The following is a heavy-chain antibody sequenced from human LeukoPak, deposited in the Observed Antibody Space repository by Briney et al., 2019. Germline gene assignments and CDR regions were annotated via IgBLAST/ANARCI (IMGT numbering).Heavy chain of an antibody. CDR1: GGPFSGYY. D-gene: IGHD3-10*01. Sequence: SETLSLTCAVYGGPFSGYYWSWIRQPPGKGLEWIGEINHSGSTNDNPSLKSRVTISVDTSKNQFSLKLSSVTAADTAVYYCARDRFGTNWFDPWGQGTLVTVSS. V-gene: IGHV4-34*01. J-gene: IGHJ5*02. CDR3: ARDRFGTNWFDP. CDR2: INHSGST.